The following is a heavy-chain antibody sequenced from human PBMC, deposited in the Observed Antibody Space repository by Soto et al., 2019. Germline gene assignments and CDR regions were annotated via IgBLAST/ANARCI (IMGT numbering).Heavy chain of an antibody. CDR1: GGSVSCGSYY. D-gene: IGHD3-10*01. CDR3: ARDRGLLWFGTIDY. J-gene: IGHJ4*02. CDR2: IYYSGST. Sequence: SETLSLTCTVSGGSVSCGSYYWSWIRQPPGKGLVWIGYIYYSGSTNYNPSLKSRVTISVDTSKNQFSLKLSSVTAADTAVYYCARDRGLLWFGTIDYWGQGTLVTVSS. V-gene: IGHV4-61*01.